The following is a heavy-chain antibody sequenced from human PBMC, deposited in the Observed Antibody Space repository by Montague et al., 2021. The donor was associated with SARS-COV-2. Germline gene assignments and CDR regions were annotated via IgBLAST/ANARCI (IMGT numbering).Heavy chain of an antibody. V-gene: IGHV4-39*07. Sequence: SETLSLTCTVSGGSISSGGYYWGWIRQPPGTGLEWIGSIYYSGSTYYNPSLKSRVTISVDTSKNQFSLKLSSVTAADTAVYYCARVGRQQLVRLSGMDVWGQGTTVTVSS. CDR3: ARVGRQQLVRLSGMDV. J-gene: IGHJ6*02. CDR2: IYYSGST. D-gene: IGHD6-13*01. CDR1: GGSISSGGYY.